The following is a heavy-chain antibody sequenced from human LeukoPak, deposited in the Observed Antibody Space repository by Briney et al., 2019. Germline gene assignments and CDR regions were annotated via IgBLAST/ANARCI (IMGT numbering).Heavy chain of an antibody. J-gene: IGHJ4*02. CDR1: GFTFSSYS. CDR3: ARRAGAYSHPYDY. CDR2: IYSDNT. Sequence: GGTLRLSCAASGFTFSSYSMNWVRQAPGKGLEWVSFIYSDNTHYSDSVKGRFTISRDNSKNTLYLQMNSLRAEDTAVYYCARRAGAYSHPYDYWGQGTLVTVSS. V-gene: IGHV3-53*01. D-gene: IGHD4/OR15-4a*01.